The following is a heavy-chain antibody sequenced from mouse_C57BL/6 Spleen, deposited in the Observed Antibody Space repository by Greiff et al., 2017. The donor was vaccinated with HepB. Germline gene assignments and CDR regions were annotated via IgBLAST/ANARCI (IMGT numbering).Heavy chain of an antibody. D-gene: IGHD1-1*01. CDR3: ARYSVLLRYRVFAY. V-gene: IGHV1-55*01. CDR2: IYPGSGST. CDR1: GYTFTSYW. J-gene: IGHJ3*01. Sequence: QVQLQQPGAELVKPGASVKMSCTASGYTFTSYWITWVKQRPGQGLEWIGDIYPGSGSTNYNEKFKSKATLTVDTSSSTAYMQLSILTSEDSAVYYCARYSVLLRYRVFAYWGQGTLVTVSA.